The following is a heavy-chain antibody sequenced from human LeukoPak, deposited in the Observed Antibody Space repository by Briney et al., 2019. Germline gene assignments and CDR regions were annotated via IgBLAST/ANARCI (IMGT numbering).Heavy chain of an antibody. CDR3: ARGSGLLWFGEQNWFDP. Sequence: GASVKVSCKASGYTFTSYDTNWVRQATGQGLEWMGWMNPNSGNTGYAQKFQGRVTMTRNTSISTAYMELSSLRSEDTAVYYCARGSGLLWFGEQNWFDPWGQGTLVTVSS. J-gene: IGHJ5*02. CDR2: MNPNSGNT. V-gene: IGHV1-8*01. CDR1: GYTFTSYD. D-gene: IGHD3-10*01.